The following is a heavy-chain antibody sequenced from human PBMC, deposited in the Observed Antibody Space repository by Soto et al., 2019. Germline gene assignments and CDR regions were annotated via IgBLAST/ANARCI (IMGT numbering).Heavy chain of an antibody. D-gene: IGHD6-19*01. J-gene: IGHJ1*01. CDR1: GFTVSSNY. CDR3: ARDRIAVASNPEYFQH. Sequence: EVQLVESGGGLVQPGGSLRLSCAASGFTVSSNYMSWVRQAPGKGLEWVSVIYSGGSTYYAHSVKGRFTISRDNSKNTLYLQLNSLRAEDTAVYYCARDRIAVASNPEYFQHWGQGTLVTVSS. CDR2: IYSGGST. V-gene: IGHV3-66*01.